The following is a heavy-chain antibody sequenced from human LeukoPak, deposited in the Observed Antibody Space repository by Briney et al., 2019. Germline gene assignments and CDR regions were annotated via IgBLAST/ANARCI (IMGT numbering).Heavy chain of an antibody. CDR2: IYTTGST. CDR1: GVSITSFY. D-gene: IGHD3-10*01. Sequence: PSETLSLTCSVSGVSITSFYWSWIRQPAGKGLEWLGRIYTTGSTTYNPSLKSRVTMSVDTSKNQFSLKLRSVTAAGTAVYYCARDSGTTGEVKFDPWGQGTLVTVSS. CDR3: ARDSGTTGEVKFDP. V-gene: IGHV4-4*07. J-gene: IGHJ5*02.